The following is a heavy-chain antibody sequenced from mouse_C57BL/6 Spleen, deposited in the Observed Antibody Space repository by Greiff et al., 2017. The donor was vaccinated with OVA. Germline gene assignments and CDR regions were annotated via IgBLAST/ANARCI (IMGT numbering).Heavy chain of an antibody. V-gene: IGHV1-55*01. CDR2: IYPGSGST. CDR3: ARRAYYGSSYWYFDV. Sequence: QVQLKQSGAELVKPGASVKMSCKASGYTFTSYWITWVKQRPGQGLEWIGDIYPGSGSTNYNEKFKSKATLTVDTSSSTAYMQLSSLTSEDSAVYYCARRAYYGSSYWYFDVWGKGTTVTVSS. CDR1: GYTFTSYW. D-gene: IGHD1-1*01. J-gene: IGHJ1*03.